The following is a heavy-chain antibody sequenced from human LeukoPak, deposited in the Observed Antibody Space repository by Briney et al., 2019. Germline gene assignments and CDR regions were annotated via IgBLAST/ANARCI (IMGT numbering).Heavy chain of an antibody. CDR3: ARQSPMGYYYYMDV. V-gene: IGHV4-39*01. J-gene: IGHJ6*03. CDR1: GGSISSSSYY. Sequence: RSSETLSLTCTVSGGSISSSSYYWGWIRQPPGKGLEWIGSIYYSGSTYYNPSLKSRVTISVDTSKNQFSLKLSSVTAADTAVYYCARQSPMGYYYYMDVWGKGTTVTVSS. D-gene: IGHD3-10*01. CDR2: IYYSGST.